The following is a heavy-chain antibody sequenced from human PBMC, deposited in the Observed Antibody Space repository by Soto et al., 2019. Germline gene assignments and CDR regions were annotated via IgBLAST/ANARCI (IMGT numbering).Heavy chain of an antibody. V-gene: IGHV3-49*03. J-gene: IGHJ4*02. CDR3: TREEPVYGSGSQQFDY. D-gene: IGHD3-10*01. CDR2: IRSKAYGGTT. Sequence: GGSLRLSCTASGFTFGDYAMSWFRQAPGKGLEWVGFIRSKAYGGTTEYAASVKGRFTISRDDSKSIAYLQMNSLKTEDTAVYYCTREEPVYGSGSQQFDYWGQGTLVTVSS. CDR1: GFTFGDYA.